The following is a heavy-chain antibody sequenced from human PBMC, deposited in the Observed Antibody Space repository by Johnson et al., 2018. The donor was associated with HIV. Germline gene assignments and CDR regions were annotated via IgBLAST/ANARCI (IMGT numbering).Heavy chain of an antibody. D-gene: IGHD3-3*01. CDR2: TWYDGSNK. CDR3: AKDFEDLWSGYLPDAFDI. CDR1: GFTFSTYG. Sequence: VQLVESGGGVVQPGRSLRLSCAASGFTFSTYGMHWVRQAPGKELEWVAVTWYDGSNKYYADSVKGRITNSRDNSKNTLYLQMNSRRAADTAAYFCAKDFEDLWSGYLPDAFDIWGQGTMVTVSS. J-gene: IGHJ3*02. V-gene: IGHV3-33*06.